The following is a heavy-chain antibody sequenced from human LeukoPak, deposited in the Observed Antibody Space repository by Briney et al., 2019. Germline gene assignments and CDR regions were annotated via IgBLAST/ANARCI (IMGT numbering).Heavy chain of an antibody. CDR3: AKEGRGYSGYDYYMDV. CDR1: GFTFSSYA. CDR2: ISGRGGST. J-gene: IGHJ6*03. V-gene: IGHV3-23*01. Sequence: GGSLRLSCAASGFTFSSYAMSWVRQAPGKGLEWVSAISGRGGSTYYADSVKGRFTISRDNSKKTLFLQMSSLRAEDTAVYYCAKEGRGYSGYDYYMDVWGKGTTVTISS. D-gene: IGHD5-12*01.